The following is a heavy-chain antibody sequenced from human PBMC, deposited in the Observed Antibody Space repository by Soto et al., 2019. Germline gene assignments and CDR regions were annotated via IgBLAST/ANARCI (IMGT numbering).Heavy chain of an antibody. J-gene: IGHJ4*02. V-gene: IGHV4-34*01. Sequence: SETLSLTCAVYGGSFSGYYWSWIRQPPGKGLEWIGEINHSGSTNYNPSLKSRVTISVDTSKNQFSLKLSSVTAADTAVYYCARSGAYCGGDCYSDYCGQGTLVTVSS. CDR3: ARSGAYCGGDCYSDY. CDR2: INHSGST. D-gene: IGHD2-21*01. CDR1: GGSFSGYY.